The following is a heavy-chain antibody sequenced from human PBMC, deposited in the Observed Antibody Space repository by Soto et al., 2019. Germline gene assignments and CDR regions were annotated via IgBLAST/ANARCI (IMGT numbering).Heavy chain of an antibody. D-gene: IGHD2-2*01. CDR1: GFAFSSYA. V-gene: IGHV3-23*01. CDR2: ISGGGHNT. CDR3: AKENSLYCSSTSCYLDY. J-gene: IGHJ4*02. Sequence: GGSLRLSCAASGFAFSSYAMSWVRQAPGKGLEWVSAISGGGHNTFYADSVKGRFTISRDNSENTLYLQMSSLRAEDTAAYFCAKENSLYCSSTSCYLDYWGPGTLVTVSS.